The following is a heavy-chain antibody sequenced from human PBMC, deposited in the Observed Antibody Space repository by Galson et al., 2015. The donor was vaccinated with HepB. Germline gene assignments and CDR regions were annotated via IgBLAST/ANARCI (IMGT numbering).Heavy chain of an antibody. D-gene: IGHD3-22*01. V-gene: IGHV3-53*01. Sequence: SLRLSCAASGFNVSSNYMSWVRQAPGKGLEWVSLVYSGGSTYYADSVKGRFTISRDNSKNTLYLQMNSLRAEDTAVYYCARGIVAPNSDAFDIWGQGTMVTGSS. J-gene: IGHJ3*02. CDR3: ARGIVAPNSDAFDI. CDR2: VYSGGST. CDR1: GFNVSSNY.